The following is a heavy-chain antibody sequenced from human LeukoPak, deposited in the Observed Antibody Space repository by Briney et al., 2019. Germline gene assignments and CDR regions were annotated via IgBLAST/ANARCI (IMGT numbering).Heavy chain of an antibody. V-gene: IGHV4-39*01. D-gene: IGHD1-1*01. J-gene: IGHJ6*03. CDR2: IYYSGNT. Sequence: SETLSLTCTVSGGSVSSSNYYWGWIRQPPGKGLEWIGSIYYSGNTYCNPSLKSRVTISVDTSKNQFSLKLSSVTAADTAVYYCARHVGSTPYYMDAWGKGTTVTVSS. CDR3: ARHVGSTPYYMDA. CDR1: GGSVSSSNYY.